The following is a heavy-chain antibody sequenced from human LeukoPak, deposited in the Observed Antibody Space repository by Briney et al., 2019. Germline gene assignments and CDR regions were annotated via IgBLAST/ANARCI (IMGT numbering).Heavy chain of an antibody. V-gene: IGHV4-59*01. CDR2: IYYSGST. CDR1: GGSISSYY. D-gene: IGHD5-18*01. Sequence: SETLSLTCTVSGGSISSYYWSWIRQPPGKGLEWIGYIYYSGSTNYNPSLKSRVTISVDTSKNQFSLKLSSVTAADTVVYYCARDRYSYGLFGFYYWGQGTLVTVSS. J-gene: IGHJ4*02. CDR3: ARDRYSYGLFGFYY.